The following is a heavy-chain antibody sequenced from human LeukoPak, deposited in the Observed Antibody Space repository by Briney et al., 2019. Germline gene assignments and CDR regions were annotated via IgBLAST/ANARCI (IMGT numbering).Heavy chain of an antibody. CDR1: GGSINSSSYY. CDR2: IYYSGST. J-gene: IGHJ3*02. D-gene: IGHD3-10*01. V-gene: IGHV4-39*01. Sequence: SETLSLTCTVSGGSINSSSYYWGWIRQPPGKGLEWIGTIYYSGSTYYNPSLKSRVTISVDTSKNQFSLKLSSVTTSDTAVYYCARRFAPSRNDAFDIWGQGTMVTVSS. CDR3: ARRFAPSRNDAFDI.